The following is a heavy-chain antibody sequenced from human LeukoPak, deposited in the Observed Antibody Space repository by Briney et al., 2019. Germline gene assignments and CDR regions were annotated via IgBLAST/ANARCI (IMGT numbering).Heavy chain of an antibody. CDR1: GFTFSSYW. D-gene: IGHD1-26*01. CDR2: INSDGSST. CDR3: ARHFISGIMPLGY. V-gene: IGHV3-74*01. J-gene: IGHJ4*02. Sequence: PGGSLRLSCAASGFTFSSYWMHWVRQLPGKGLEWVSRINSDGSSTTYAASVKGRFTISSDNAKNPPYLQMASLSAEDTAFYYCARHFISGIMPLGYWGQGTLVTVSS.